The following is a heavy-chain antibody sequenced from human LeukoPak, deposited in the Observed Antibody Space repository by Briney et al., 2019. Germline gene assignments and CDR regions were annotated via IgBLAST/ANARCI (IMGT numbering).Heavy chain of an antibody. Sequence: GGSLRLSCAAPGFPFSSYWMAWVRQAPGKGLEWVASIKQDGGETFYVDSVKGRFTISRDNAKNSLYLQMNSLRAEDTAVYYCTREDHSNYNYWGQGTLVTVSS. D-gene: IGHD4-11*01. J-gene: IGHJ4*02. CDR1: GFPFSSYW. V-gene: IGHV3-7*01. CDR2: IKQDGGET. CDR3: TREDHSNYNY.